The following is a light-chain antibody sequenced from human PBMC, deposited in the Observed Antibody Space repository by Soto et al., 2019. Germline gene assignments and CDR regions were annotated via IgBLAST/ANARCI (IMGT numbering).Light chain of an antibody. CDR3: QTWGTGSHVV. CDR2: LNSDGSH. J-gene: IGLJ2*01. CDR1: SGHSSYA. Sequence: QLVLTQSPSASASLGASVKLTCTLSSGHSSYAIAWHQQQPEKGPRYLMKLNSDGSHSNGDGIPDRFSGSSSGAERYLTISSLQSEDDADYYCQTWGTGSHVVFGGGTKLTVL. V-gene: IGLV4-69*01.